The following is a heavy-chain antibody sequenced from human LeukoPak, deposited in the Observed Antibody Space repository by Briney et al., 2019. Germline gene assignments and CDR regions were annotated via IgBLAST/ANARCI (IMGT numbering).Heavy chain of an antibody. D-gene: IGHD1-1*01. CDR2: IDGPSDSI. J-gene: IGHJ4*02. V-gene: IGHV3-21*06. CDR3: ARLVCTTIPCYGKFYFDY. CDR1: GFIFSKYA. Sequence: GGSLRLSCAASGFIFSKYAMEWVRQAPGRGLEWVASIDGPSDSIYYADSVKGRFTISRDDAKNSVYLQMNSLRAEDTGIYYCARLVCTTIPCYGKFYFDYWGQGTLVPVAS.